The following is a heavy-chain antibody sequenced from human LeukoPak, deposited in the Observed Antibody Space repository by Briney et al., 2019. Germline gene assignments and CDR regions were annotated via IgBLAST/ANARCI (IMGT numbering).Heavy chain of an antibody. CDR2: IYYSGST. V-gene: IGHV4-39*01. CDR3: ARQLWFGDYYYYYMDV. D-gene: IGHD3-10*01. CDR1: GFTFSSYA. Sequence: GSLRLSCAASGFTFSSYAMSWVRQAPGKGLEWIGSIYYSGSTYYNPSLKSRVTISVDTSKNQFSLKLSSVTAADTAVYYCARQLWFGDYYYYYMDVWGKGTTVTISS. J-gene: IGHJ6*03.